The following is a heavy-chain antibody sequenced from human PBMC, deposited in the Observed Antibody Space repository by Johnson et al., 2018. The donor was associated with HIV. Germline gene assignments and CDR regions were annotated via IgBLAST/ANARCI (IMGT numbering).Heavy chain of an antibody. CDR2: ISSSGSTI. CDR3: ARDRGRGGYSYGPDAFDI. CDR1: GFTFSDYY. V-gene: IGHV3-11*04. Sequence: QVQVVESGGGLVKPGGSLRLSCAASGFTFSDYYMSWIRQAPGKGLEWVSYISSSGSTIYYADSVKGRFTISRDNAKNSLYLQMNSLRGEDTGVYYCARDRGRGGYSYGPDAFDIWGQGTMVTVSS. J-gene: IGHJ3*02. D-gene: IGHD5-18*01.